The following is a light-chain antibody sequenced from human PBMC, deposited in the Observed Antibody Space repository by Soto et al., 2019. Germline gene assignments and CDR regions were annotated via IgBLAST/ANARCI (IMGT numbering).Light chain of an antibody. CDR1: QSVSSY. CDR3: QQRSNWLRTWT. J-gene: IGKJ1*01. Sequence: EIVLTQSPATLSLSPGERATLSCRASQSVSSYLAWYQQKPGQAPRLLIYDASNRATGIPARFSGSGSGTDFTLTISSLEPEDFAVYYCQQRSNWLRTWTFGQGTKVEIK. V-gene: IGKV3-11*01. CDR2: DAS.